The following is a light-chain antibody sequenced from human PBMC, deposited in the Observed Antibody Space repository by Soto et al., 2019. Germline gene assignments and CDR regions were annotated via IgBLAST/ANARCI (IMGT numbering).Light chain of an antibody. V-gene: IGKV3-11*01. CDR3: QQRSNWPLT. J-gene: IGKJ4*01. Sequence: EVVLTQSPAPLSFSPGERATLSCRASPSVSNSLAWYQQKPGQAPRLLIYDASDRATGIPARFSGGGSGTDFTLTISSLEPEDFAVYDCQQRSNWPLTFGEGTKVE. CDR1: PSVSNS. CDR2: DAS.